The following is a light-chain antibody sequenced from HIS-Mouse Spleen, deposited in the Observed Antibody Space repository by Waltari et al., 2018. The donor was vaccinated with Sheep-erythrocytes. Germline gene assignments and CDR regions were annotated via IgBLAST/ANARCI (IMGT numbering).Light chain of an antibody. J-gene: IGLJ3*02. CDR2: EGS. CDR1: SSDVGSYNL. Sequence: QSALTQPASVSGSPGQSITISCTGTSSDVGSYNLVSWYQQHPGKAPKLMIYEGSKRPSWVSNRVSGSKSGNTASLTISGRQAEDEADYYCCSYAGSSTWVFGGGTKLTVL. V-gene: IGLV2-23*01. CDR3: CSYAGSSTWV.